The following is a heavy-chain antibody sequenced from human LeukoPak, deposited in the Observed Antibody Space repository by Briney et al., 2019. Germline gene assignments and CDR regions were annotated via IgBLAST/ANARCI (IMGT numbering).Heavy chain of an antibody. J-gene: IGHJ3*02. CDR3: AKDITSQFGEFLGPNALDT. Sequence: GGSLRLSCAASGFNFVDYAMHWVRQVPGKGLEWVSGISYNSGTIVYADSVKGRFTISRDNARNSLFLQMNSLRPEDRALYYCAKDITSQFGEFLGPNALDTWGQGTTVTVSS. V-gene: IGHV3-9*01. CDR2: ISYNSGTI. CDR1: GFNFVDYA. D-gene: IGHD3-10*01.